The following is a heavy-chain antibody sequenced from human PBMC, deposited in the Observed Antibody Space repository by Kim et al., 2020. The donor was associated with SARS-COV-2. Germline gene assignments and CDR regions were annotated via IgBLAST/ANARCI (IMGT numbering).Heavy chain of an antibody. Sequence: ADAVKGRFTISRDNSKNTLYLLMNSLRAEDTGVYYCASRFIGGWGYGMDVWGQGTTVTVSS. D-gene: IGHD3-16*01. V-gene: IGHV3-53*01. J-gene: IGHJ6*02. CDR3: ASRFIGGWGYGMDV.